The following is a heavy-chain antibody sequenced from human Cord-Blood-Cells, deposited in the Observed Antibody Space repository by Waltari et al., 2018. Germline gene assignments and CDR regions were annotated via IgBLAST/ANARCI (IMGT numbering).Heavy chain of an antibody. Sequence: QVQLQESGPGLVKPSETLSLTCTVSGGSISSYYWSWIRQPPGKGLEWIGYIYYSGSTNYNPGHKRRVTMSVATSQNQFSLKLSSGTAAYTAVYYCARLGWNTYDSSGYYYFDYWGQGTLVTVSS. D-gene: IGHD3-22*01. CDR2: IYYSGST. CDR1: GGSISSYY. J-gene: IGHJ4*02. V-gene: IGHV4-59*08. CDR3: ARLGWNTYDSSGYYYFDY.